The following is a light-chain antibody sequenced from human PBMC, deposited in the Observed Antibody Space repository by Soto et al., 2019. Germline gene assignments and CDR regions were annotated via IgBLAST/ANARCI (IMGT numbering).Light chain of an antibody. Sequence: QSVLTQPPSVSEAPRQRVSISCSGSSSNIGNNAVNWYQQLPGKAPKLLIYYDDLLPSGVSDRFSGSKSGTSASLAISGLQSEDEADYYCAAWDDSLNAPVFGGGTKLTVL. CDR1: SSNIGNNA. J-gene: IGLJ3*02. CDR3: AAWDDSLNAPV. CDR2: YDD. V-gene: IGLV1-36*01.